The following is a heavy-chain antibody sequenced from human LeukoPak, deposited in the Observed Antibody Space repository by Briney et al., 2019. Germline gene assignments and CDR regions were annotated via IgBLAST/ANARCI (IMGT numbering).Heavy chain of an antibody. J-gene: IGHJ3*02. CDR1: GFTFSSYE. V-gene: IGHV3-48*03. Sequence: QPGGSLRLSCAASGFTFSSYEMNWVRQAPGKGLEWVSYISSSGSTIYYADSVKGRFTISRDNAKNSLYLQMNSLRGEDTALYYCARGGLIQRHAFDIWGQGTMVTVSS. CDR2: ISSSGSTI. CDR3: ARGGLIQRHAFDI. D-gene: IGHD1-1*01.